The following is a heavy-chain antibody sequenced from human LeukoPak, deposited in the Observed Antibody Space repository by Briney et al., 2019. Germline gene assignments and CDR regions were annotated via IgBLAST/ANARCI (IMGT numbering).Heavy chain of an antibody. D-gene: IGHD6-13*01. Sequence: SETLSLTCTVSGGSISSYYWSWIRQPPGKGLEWIGYIYYSGSTNYNPSLKSRVTISVDTSKNQFSLKLSSVTAADTAVYYCARLATAGNDYFDYWGQGTLVTVSS. J-gene: IGHJ4*02. CDR2: IYYSGST. V-gene: IGHV4-59*08. CDR1: GGSISSYY. CDR3: ARLATAGNDYFDY.